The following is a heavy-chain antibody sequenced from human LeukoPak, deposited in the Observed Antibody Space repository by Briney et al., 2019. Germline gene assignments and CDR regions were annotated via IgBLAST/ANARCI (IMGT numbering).Heavy chain of an antibody. CDR1: GYTFTSYG. CDR3: ASLGRNYYGSGSYPFDI. D-gene: IGHD3-10*01. Sequence: GASVKVSCKASGYTFTSYGISWVRQAPGQGLEWMGWISAYNGNTNYAQKLQGRVTMTTDTSTSTAYMELRSLRSDDTAVYYCASLGRNYYGSGSYPFDIWGQGTMVTVSS. CDR2: ISAYNGNT. V-gene: IGHV1-18*01. J-gene: IGHJ3*02.